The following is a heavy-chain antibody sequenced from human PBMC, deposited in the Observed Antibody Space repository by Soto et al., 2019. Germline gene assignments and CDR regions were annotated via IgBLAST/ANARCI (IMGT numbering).Heavy chain of an antibody. CDR2: IYYTGST. CDR1: GGSISSGTYY. D-gene: IGHD2-15*01. Sequence: QVHLQESGPGLVKPSQTLSLICTVSGGSISSGTYYWSWVRQPPGKGLEWIAYIYYTGSTYYNPSLKSRVTISVDTSKNQFSLNLNSVTAAATAVYYCARYCSGGSCYAGFDPWGQGTLVTVSS. V-gene: IGHV4-30-4*01. CDR3: ARYCSGGSCYAGFDP. J-gene: IGHJ5*02.